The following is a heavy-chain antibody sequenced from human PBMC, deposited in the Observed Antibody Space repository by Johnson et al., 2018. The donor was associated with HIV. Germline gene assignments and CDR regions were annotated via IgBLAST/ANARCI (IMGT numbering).Heavy chain of an antibody. CDR2: ISYDGTKT. Sequence: QVKLVESGGGVVQPGRSLRLSCAASGFSFSNYAMDWVRQAPGKGLEWVALISYDGTKTYYTDSVKGRFTISRDNSKNTLYLQMNSLRAEDTAVYYCAKVRGGWGQGTMVTVSS. J-gene: IGHJ3*01. CDR1: GFSFSNYA. V-gene: IGHV3-30-3*01. CDR3: AKVRGG. D-gene: IGHD2-15*01.